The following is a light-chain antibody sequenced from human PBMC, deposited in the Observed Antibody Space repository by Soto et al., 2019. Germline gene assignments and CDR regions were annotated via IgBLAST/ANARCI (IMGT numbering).Light chain of an antibody. J-gene: IGLJ3*02. Sequence: QSVLTQPPSASGTPGQRVTISCSGSSSNIESNYVYWYQQLPGTAPELLIYRNNQRPSGVPDRFSGSKSGTSASLAISGLRSEDEADYYCAAWDDSLSGWVFGGGTKLTVL. V-gene: IGLV1-47*01. CDR3: AAWDDSLSGWV. CDR2: RNN. CDR1: SSNIESNY.